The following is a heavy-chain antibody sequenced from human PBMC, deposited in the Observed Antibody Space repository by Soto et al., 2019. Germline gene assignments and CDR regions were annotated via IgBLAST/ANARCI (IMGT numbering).Heavy chain of an antibody. CDR3: ARDEGGYDILTGYYKAHHFDY. J-gene: IGHJ4*02. D-gene: IGHD3-9*01. CDR1: GYTFTHFY. CDR2: ISPHNFNT. Sequence: ASVKVSCKASGYTFTHFYITRVRQAPGQGLEWMGAISPHNFNTNYAQKFRGRVTLTTEKSTNTAYMDLRSLTSDDTAVYYCARDEGGYDILTGYYKAHHFDYWGQGVPVTVS. V-gene: IGHV1-18*01.